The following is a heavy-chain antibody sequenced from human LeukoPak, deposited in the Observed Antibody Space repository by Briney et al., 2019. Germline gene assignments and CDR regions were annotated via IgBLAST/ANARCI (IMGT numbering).Heavy chain of an antibody. V-gene: IGHV4-39*01. Sequence: SETLSLTCTVSGGSISSSSYYWGWIRQPPGKGLKWIGSIYYSGSTYYNPSLKSRVTISVDTSKNQFSLKLSSVTAADTAVYYCARSPGYCSGGSCLPYYYGMDVWGQGTTVTVSS. D-gene: IGHD2-15*01. CDR3: ARSPGYCSGGSCLPYYYGMDV. CDR2: IYYSGST. CDR1: GGSISSSSYY. J-gene: IGHJ6*02.